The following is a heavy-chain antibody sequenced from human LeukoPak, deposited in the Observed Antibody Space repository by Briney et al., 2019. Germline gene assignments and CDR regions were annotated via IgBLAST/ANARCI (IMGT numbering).Heavy chain of an antibody. Sequence: SETLSLTCTVSGGSISSFYWNWIRQPPGKGLEWIGYIYHSESTNYNPSLKGRVTISADASKNQFSLKLSSVTAADTAVYYCARGTSYSGATFLYWGQGTLVTVSS. J-gene: IGHJ4*02. CDR1: GGSISSFY. CDR2: IYHSEST. V-gene: IGHV4-59*01. CDR3: ARGTSYSGATFLY. D-gene: IGHD1-26*01.